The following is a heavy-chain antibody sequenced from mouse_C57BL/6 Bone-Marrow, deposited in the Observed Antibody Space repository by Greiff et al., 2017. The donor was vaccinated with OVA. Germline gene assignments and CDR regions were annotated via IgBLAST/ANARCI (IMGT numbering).Heavy chain of an antibody. CDR1: GYTFTSYW. V-gene: IGHV1-55*01. CDR3: AREGRYPAWFAY. J-gene: IGHJ3*01. CDR2: IYPGSGST. D-gene: IGHD2-14*01. Sequence: QVQLQQPGAELVKPGASVKMSCKASGYTFTSYWITWVKQRPGQGLAWIGDIYPGSGSTNYNEKFKSKATLTVDTSSSTAYMQLSSLTSEDTAVYNCAREGRYPAWFAYWGQGTLVTVSA.